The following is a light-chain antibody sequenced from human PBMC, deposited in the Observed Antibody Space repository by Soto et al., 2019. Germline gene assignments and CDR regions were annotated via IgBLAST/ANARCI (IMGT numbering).Light chain of an antibody. CDR3: QQLNSYPLT. V-gene: IGKV1-9*01. CDR2: AAS. CDR1: QGISSY. Sequence: DTQLTQSPSFLSASVGDRVTITCRASQGISSYLAWYQQKPGKAPKLLIYAASTLQSGVPSRFSGSGSGTEFTLTISSLQPEDFATCYCQQLNSYPLTFGGGTKV. J-gene: IGKJ4*01.